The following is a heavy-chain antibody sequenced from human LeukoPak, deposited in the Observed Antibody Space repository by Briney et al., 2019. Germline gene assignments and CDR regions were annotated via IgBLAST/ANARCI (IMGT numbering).Heavy chain of an antibody. CDR3: AVYYYYDSSGFYRY. D-gene: IGHD3-22*01. Sequence: GEPLKISCKASGYSFTTYWIGWVRQLPGKGLEWMGIIHPGDSDTRYSPSFQGQVTISADKSITTAYLQWSSLKASDTAMYYCAVYYYYDSSGFYRYWGQGTLVTVSS. V-gene: IGHV5-51*01. CDR2: IHPGDSDT. CDR1: GYSFTTYW. J-gene: IGHJ4*02.